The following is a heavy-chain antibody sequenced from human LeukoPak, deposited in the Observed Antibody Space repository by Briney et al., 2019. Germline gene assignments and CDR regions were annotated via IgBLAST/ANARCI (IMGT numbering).Heavy chain of an antibody. V-gene: IGHV3-73*01. J-gene: IGHJ4*02. D-gene: IGHD6-6*01. CDR2: IRSKANSYAT. Sequence: PGGSLKLSCAASGFTFSGSAMHWVRQASGKGLEWVGRIRSKANSYATAYAASVKGRFTISRDDSKNTAYLQMNSLKTEDTAVYYCTREVDYSSSSLDYWGQGTLVTVSS. CDR3: TREVDYSSSSLDY. CDR1: GFTFSGSA.